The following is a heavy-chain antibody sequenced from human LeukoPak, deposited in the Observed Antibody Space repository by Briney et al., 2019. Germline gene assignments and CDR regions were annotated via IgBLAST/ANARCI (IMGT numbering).Heavy chain of an antibody. CDR1: GFTFSSYS. V-gene: IGHV3-21*01. J-gene: IGHJ4*02. Sequence: GGSLRLSCAASGFTFSSYSMNWVRQAPGKGLEWVSSISSSSSYIYYADSVKGRFTISRDNAKNSLYLQMNSLRAEDTAVYYCARDKGEAGNDYWGQGTLVTVSS. CDR3: ARDKGEAGNDY. CDR2: ISSSSSYI.